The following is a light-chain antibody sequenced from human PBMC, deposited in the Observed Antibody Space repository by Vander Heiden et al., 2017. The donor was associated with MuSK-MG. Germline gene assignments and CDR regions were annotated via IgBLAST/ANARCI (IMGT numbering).Light chain of an antibody. Sequence: EIVMTQSPATLSVSPGERATLSCRASQSVSSSLAWYQQKRGQAPRLLIYGASTRATGIPARFSGSGSGTEFTLTISSLQSEDFAVYYCQQDYNWPRTFGQGTRVEIK. CDR1: QSVSSS. CDR3: QQDYNWPRT. CDR2: GAS. J-gene: IGKJ1*01. V-gene: IGKV3-15*01.